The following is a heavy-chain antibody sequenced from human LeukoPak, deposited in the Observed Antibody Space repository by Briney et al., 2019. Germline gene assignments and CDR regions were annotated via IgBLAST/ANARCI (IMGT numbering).Heavy chain of an antibody. CDR3: SNARVGWGFPFDY. CDR1: GYTFTGYY. CDR2: INPNSGGT. Sequence: GASLKVSCKASGYTFTGYYMHWVRQAPGQGLEWMGWINPNSGGTNYAQKFQGRVTMTRDTSISTAYMELSRLRSADTAVYYCSNARVGWGFPFDYWGQGTLVTASS. D-gene: IGHD3-10*01. V-gene: IGHV1-2*02. J-gene: IGHJ4*02.